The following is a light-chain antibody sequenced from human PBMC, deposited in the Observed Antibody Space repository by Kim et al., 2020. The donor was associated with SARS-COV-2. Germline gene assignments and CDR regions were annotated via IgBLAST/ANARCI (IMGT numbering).Light chain of an antibody. J-gene: IGLJ1*01. CDR3: SSYAGSNSAV. CDR1: SSDVGGYNY. CDR2: EVS. V-gene: IGLV2-8*01. Sequence: GRAVTISCTGTSSDVGGYNYVSWYQQHPGKAPKLMIYEVSKRPSGVPNRLSGSKSGNTASLTVSGLQAEDEADYYCSSYAGSNSAVFGTGTKVTVL.